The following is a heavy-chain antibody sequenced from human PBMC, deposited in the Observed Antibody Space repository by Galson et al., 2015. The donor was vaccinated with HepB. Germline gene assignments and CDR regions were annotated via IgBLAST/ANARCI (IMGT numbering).Heavy chain of an antibody. Sequence: SLRLSCAASGFTFSSYSMNWVRQAPGRGLEWVSSIWSSSSYIYYADSVKGRFTISRDNAKNALYLQMNSLRAEDTAVYYCARDRGSSALDYWGQGTLVTVSS. D-gene: IGHD3-22*01. V-gene: IGHV3-21*01. CDR3: ARDRGSSALDY. J-gene: IGHJ4*02. CDR1: GFTFSSYS. CDR2: IWSSSSYI.